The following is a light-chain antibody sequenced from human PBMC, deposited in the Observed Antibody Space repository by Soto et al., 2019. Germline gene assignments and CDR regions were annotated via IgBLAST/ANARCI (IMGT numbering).Light chain of an antibody. Sequence: IXXTQAPVSLSLSPGERATLSCRASESIGRSLAWYQQRPGQAPRLLIYDASNRATGIPARFSGSGSGTDFTLTISRLEPEDFAVYYCLQRSDWRTFGRGTKVEIK. CDR3: LQRSDWRT. V-gene: IGKV3-11*01. CDR1: ESIGRS. J-gene: IGKJ1*01. CDR2: DAS.